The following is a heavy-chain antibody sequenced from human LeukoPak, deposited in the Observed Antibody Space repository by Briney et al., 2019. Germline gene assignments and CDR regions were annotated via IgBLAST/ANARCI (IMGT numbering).Heavy chain of an antibody. D-gene: IGHD2-2*01. J-gene: IGHJ4*02. CDR1: GGTFSSYA. CDR3: ARGLGIAAMSYFDY. CDR2: IIPIFGTA. Sequence: SVKVSCKASGGTFSSYAISWVRQAPGQGLEWMGWIIPIFGTANYAQKFQGRVTITADESTSTAYMELSSLRSEDTAVYYCARGLGIAAMSYFDYWGQGTLVTVSS. V-gene: IGHV1-69*01.